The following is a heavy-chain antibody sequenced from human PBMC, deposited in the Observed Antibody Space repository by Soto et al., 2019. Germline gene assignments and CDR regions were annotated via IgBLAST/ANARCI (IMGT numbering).Heavy chain of an antibody. J-gene: IGHJ4*02. Sequence: QVQLVQSGAEVKKPGASVKVSCTAPGYTFTTFGISWVRQAPGQGLEWMGWISAHNGNTNYAQNFQGRVTMTTDTSTSTAYMEMRSMRSDDTAVYYWARGVTPIDYWGQGTLVTVSS. CDR1: GYTFTTFG. CDR3: ARGVTPIDY. V-gene: IGHV1-18*01. CDR2: ISAHNGNT. D-gene: IGHD2-21*02.